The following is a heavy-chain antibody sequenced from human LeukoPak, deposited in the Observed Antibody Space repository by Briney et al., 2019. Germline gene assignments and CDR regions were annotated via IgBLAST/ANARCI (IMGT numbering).Heavy chain of an antibody. V-gene: IGHV1-2*02. CDR2: INPNSGGT. Sequence: ASVKVSCKASGYTFTGYYMHWVRQAPGQGLEWMGWINPNSGGTNYAQKFQGRVTMTRDTSISTAYMELSRLRSDDTAVYYCARTYYYDSRGPNWFDPWGQGTLVTVSS. CDR3: ARTYYYDSRGPNWFDP. CDR1: GYTFTGYY. J-gene: IGHJ5*02. D-gene: IGHD3-22*01.